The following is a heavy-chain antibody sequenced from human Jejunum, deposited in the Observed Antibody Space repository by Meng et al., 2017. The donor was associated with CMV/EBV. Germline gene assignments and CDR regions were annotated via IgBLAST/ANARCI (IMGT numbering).Heavy chain of an antibody. V-gene: IGHV4-59*12. CDR2: VHGSRGT. J-gene: IGHJ5*02. CDR1: GDSISTYF. CDR3: ARGRWTGGWFDP. Sequence: CTVSGDSISTYFWTWIRQVPGKGLEWIGYVHGSRGTNYNPSFKSRVTISADTSKNQLSLRLTSVTAADTAVYYCARGRWTGGWFDPWGQGILVTVSS. D-gene: IGHD3/OR15-3a*01.